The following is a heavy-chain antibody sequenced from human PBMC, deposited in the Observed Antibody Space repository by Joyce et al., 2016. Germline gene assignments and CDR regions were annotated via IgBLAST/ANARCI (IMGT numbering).Heavy chain of an antibody. V-gene: IGHV4-34*01. Sequence: QVQLQQWGAGLLKPSETLSLTCAVYGGSFSGYYWSWIRLPPGKGLEWIGEINQSGSTNYNPSLESRVTISVDTSKNQFSLRLSSVTAVDTAVYYCARGLSAFDYSNYAGYDYWGQGTLVTVSS. CDR3: ARGLSAFDYSNYAGYDY. CDR1: GGSFSGYY. D-gene: IGHD4-11*01. CDR2: INQSGST. J-gene: IGHJ4*02.